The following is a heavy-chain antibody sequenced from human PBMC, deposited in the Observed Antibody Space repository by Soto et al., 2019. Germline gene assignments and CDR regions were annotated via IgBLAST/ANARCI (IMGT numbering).Heavy chain of an antibody. V-gene: IGHV3-7*03. D-gene: IGHD3-22*01. CDR2: IKEDGSEK. Sequence: GGSLRLSCAASGFTFSSYWMSWVRQAPGKGLEWVANIKEDGSEKYYVDSVKGRFTISRDNAKNTLYLQMNSLRAEDTAVYYCATQITMIVVVITDPFDYWGQGTLVTVSS. CDR3: ATQITMIVVVITDPFDY. J-gene: IGHJ4*02. CDR1: GFTFSSYW.